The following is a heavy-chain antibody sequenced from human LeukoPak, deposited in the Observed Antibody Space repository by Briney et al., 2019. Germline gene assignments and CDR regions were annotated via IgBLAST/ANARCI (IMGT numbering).Heavy chain of an antibody. CDR2: INPNSGGT. D-gene: IGHD6-6*01. V-gene: IGHV1-2*02. J-gene: IGHJ4*02. CDR3: ARDQAALAARPFDY. Sequence: RASLKVSCKASGYTFTGYYMHWVRQAPGQGLEWMGWINPNSGGTNYAQKFQGRVTMTRDTSISTAYMELSRLRSDDTAVYYCARDQAALAARPFDYWGQGTLVTVSS. CDR1: GYTFTGYY.